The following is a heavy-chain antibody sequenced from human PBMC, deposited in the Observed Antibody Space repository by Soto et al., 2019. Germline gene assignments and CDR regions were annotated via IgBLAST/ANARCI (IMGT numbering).Heavy chain of an antibody. Sequence: CGRQARGQRLEWIGWIVVGSGNTNYAQKFQERVTITRDMSTSTAYMELSSLRSEDTAVYYCAAGGYPGCDYWGQGTLVTVSS. CDR3: AAGGYPGCDY. J-gene: IGHJ4*02. CDR2: IVVGSGNT. V-gene: IGHV1-58*01. D-gene: IGHD3-22*01.